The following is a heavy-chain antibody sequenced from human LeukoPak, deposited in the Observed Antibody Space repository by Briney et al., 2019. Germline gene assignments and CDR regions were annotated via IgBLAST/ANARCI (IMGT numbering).Heavy chain of an antibody. D-gene: IGHD6-13*01. CDR1: GGTFSSYA. CDR3: ASGRIAAAKYYYYGMDV. J-gene: IGHJ6*02. Sequence: GSSVKVSCKASGGTFSSYAISWVRQAPGQGLEWMGRIIPILGIAHYAQKFQGRVTITADKSTSTAYMELSSLRSEDTAVYYCASGRIAAAKYYYYGMDVWGQGTTVTVSS. V-gene: IGHV1-69*04. CDR2: IIPILGIA.